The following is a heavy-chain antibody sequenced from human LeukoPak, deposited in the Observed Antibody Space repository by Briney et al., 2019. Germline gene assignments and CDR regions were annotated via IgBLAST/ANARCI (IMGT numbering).Heavy chain of an antibody. J-gene: IGHJ4*02. V-gene: IGHV1-18*01. Sequence: ASVKVSCKASGYTFTSYGISWVRQAPGQGLEWMGWSSAYNGNTNYAQKLQGRVTMTTDTSTSTAYMELRSLRSDDTAVYYCARDTTLGYCSSTSCTDGRAGFDYWGQGTLVTVSS. D-gene: IGHD2-2*01. CDR3: ARDTTLGYCSSTSCTDGRAGFDY. CDR1: GYTFTSYG. CDR2: SSAYNGNT.